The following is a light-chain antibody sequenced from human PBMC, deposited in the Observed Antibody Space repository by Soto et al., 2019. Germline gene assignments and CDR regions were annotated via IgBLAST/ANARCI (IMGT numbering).Light chain of an antibody. CDR2: AAS. CDR1: QDITIY. CDR3: QQYYSYPWT. Sequence: DIQMTQSPSSLSASVGDRFTITCQASQDITIYLNWYQEKPGKAPKLLIYAASTLQSGVPSRFSGSGSGTDFTLTISCLQSEDFATYYCQQYYSYPWTFGQGTKVDIK. V-gene: IGKV1-16*01. J-gene: IGKJ1*01.